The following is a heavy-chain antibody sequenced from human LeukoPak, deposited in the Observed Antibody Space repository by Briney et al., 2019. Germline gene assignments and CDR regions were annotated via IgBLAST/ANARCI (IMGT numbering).Heavy chain of an antibody. CDR2: TSSYNGQT. J-gene: IGHJ3*02. D-gene: IGHD3-10*01. CDR3: ARDPPRSATIWAFDI. CDR1: GYTFVSYG. V-gene: IGHV1-18*03. Sequence: ASVKISCKACGYTFVSYGITWVRQVPGQGLEWMGWTSSYNGQTNYVQKFQGRVAMSADPSTNTAYMELRGLTSDDMAVYYCARDPPRSATIWAFDIWGQGTMVTVSS.